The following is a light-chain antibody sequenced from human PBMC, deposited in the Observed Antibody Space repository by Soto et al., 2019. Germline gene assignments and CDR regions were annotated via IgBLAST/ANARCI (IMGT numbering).Light chain of an antibody. J-gene: IGKJ4*01. Sequence: EIVLTQSPATLSLSPGERATLSCRASQRVSTYLAWYQQKPGQAPRLLIYDAFNRATGIPARFSGGGSGTDFTLTISSLEPEDFAVYYCQQRSNWSFGGGTKVEIK. CDR2: DAF. CDR1: QRVSTY. V-gene: IGKV3-11*01. CDR3: QQRSNWS.